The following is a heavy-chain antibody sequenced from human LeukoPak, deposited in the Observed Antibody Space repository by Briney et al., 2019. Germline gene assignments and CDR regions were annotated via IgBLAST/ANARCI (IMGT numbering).Heavy chain of an antibody. CDR1: GYTFTLYN. D-gene: IGHD1-1*01. J-gene: IGHJ1*01. V-gene: IGHV1-2*02. CDR2: TYPANGGT. CDR3: AKFEGQGATRLD. Sequence: ASVKVSCKASGYTFTLYNIHWVRQAPGQGLEWMGYTYPANGGTKYAQKFQDRVTLTRDTSITTAYMEHRNLRSADTALYYCAKFEGQGATRLDWGQGTLVTVST.